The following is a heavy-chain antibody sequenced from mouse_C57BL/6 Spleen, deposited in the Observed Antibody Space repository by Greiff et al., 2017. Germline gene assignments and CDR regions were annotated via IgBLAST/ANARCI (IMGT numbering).Heavy chain of an antibody. CDR1: GYTFTSYG. V-gene: IGHV1-64*01. Sequence: VQLQQSGAELARPGASVKLSCKASGYTFTSYGISWVKQRPGQGLEWIGMIHPNSGSTNYNEKFKSKATLTVDKSSSTAYMQLSSLTSQDSAVYYCARSNPTVVAGDYAMDYWGQGTSVTVSS. CDR3: ARSNPTVVAGDYAMDY. J-gene: IGHJ4*01. D-gene: IGHD1-1*01. CDR2: IHPNSGST.